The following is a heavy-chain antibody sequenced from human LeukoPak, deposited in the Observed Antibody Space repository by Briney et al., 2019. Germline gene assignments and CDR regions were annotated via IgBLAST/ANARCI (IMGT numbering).Heavy chain of an antibody. V-gene: IGHV3-21*01. J-gene: IGHJ4*02. CDR2: ISSITNSYI. Sequence: PGGSLRLSCAASGFTFITYSMTWVRQAPGKGLEWVSSISSITNSYIHYADSVKGRFTISRDNVKNSLYLQMNSLRAEDTAVYYCARLGESTTDFDYWGQGTLVTVSS. CDR3: ARLGESTTDFDY. D-gene: IGHD1-14*01. CDR1: GFTFITYS.